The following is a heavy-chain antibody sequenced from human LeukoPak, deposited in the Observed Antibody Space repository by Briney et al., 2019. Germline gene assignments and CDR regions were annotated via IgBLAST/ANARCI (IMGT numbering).Heavy chain of an antibody. CDR1: GFTFDDYA. CDR3: AKCETGYSSGCPIDY. J-gene: IGHJ4*02. D-gene: IGHD6-19*01. CDR2: ITWNSNSI. V-gene: IGHV3-9*01. Sequence: PGGSLRLSCAASGFTFDDYAMHWVRQAPGKGLEWVSGITWNSNSIGYAGSVKGRFTVSRDNAKSSLYLQMNSLRAEDTALYYCAKCETGYSSGCPIDYWGQGTLVTVSS.